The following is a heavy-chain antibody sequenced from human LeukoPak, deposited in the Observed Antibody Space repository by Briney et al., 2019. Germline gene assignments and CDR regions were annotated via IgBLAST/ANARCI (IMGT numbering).Heavy chain of an antibody. CDR2: INPNSGGT. CDR1: GYTFTGYY. Sequence: ASVKVSCKASGYTFTGYYMHWVRQAPGQGLEWMGWINPNSGGTNYAQKFQGRVTMTRDTSISTAYMELSRLRSDDTAVYYCARVHLRGLGTSRGAFDIWGQGTMVTVSS. J-gene: IGHJ3*02. CDR3: ARVHLRGLGTSRGAFDI. D-gene: IGHD6-19*01. V-gene: IGHV1-2*02.